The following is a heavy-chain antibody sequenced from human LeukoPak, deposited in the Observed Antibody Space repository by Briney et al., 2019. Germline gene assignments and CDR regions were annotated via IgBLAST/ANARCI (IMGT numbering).Heavy chain of an antibody. CDR1: GGTFSSYA. Sequence: ASVKVSCKASGGTFSSYAISWVRQAPGQGLEWMGGIIPIFGTANYAQKFQGRVTMTEDTSTDTAYMELSSLRSEDTAVYYCATGLWSTSFLSTDYYYYGMDVWGQGTTDTVSS. CDR2: IIPIFGTA. J-gene: IGHJ6*02. CDR3: ATGLWSTSFLSTDYYYYGMDV. D-gene: IGHD2-2*01. V-gene: IGHV1-69*06.